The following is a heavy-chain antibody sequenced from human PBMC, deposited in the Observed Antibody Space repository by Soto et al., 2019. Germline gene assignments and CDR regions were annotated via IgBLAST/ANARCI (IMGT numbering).Heavy chain of an antibody. Sequence: QVQLVQSGAEVKKPGSSVKVSCKASGGPFSSYAISWVRQAPGQGLAWMGGIIPIPGTANYAQKFQGRVTITADESTSTAYMELSSLRSEDTAVYYCARSQGSSTSLEIYYYYYYGMDVWGQGTTVTVSS. V-gene: IGHV1-69*01. J-gene: IGHJ6*02. CDR3: ARSQGSSTSLEIYYYYYYGMDV. CDR1: GGPFSSYA. CDR2: IIPIPGTA. D-gene: IGHD2-2*01.